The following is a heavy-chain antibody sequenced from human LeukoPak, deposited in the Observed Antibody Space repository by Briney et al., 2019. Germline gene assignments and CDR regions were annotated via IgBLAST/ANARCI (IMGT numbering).Heavy chain of an antibody. CDR1: GYTFTSNY. J-gene: IGHJ4*02. CDR3: ARDEYYYDSSGYHNDY. D-gene: IGHD3-22*01. V-gene: IGHV1-46*01. CDR2: ISPSEGST. Sequence: ASVKVSCKAFGYTFTSNYMHWVRQSPGQGPEWMGVISPSEGSTTYAQKFQGRVTLPRDMSTSTDYLELSSLRSEETAVYYCARDEYYYDSSGYHNDYWGQGTLVTVSS.